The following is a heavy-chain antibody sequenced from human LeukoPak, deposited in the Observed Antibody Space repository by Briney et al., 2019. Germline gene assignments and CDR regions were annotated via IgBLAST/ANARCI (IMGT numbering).Heavy chain of an antibody. CDR2: IKQDGSEK. D-gene: IGHD2-2*01. V-gene: IGHV3-7*01. CDR3: ARVRPRRESKYCSSTSCYHYFDY. CDR1: GFTFSSYW. J-gene: IGHJ4*02. Sequence: GGSLRLSCAASGFTFSSYWMSWVRQAPGKGLEWVANIKQDGSEKYYVDSVKGRFTISRDNAKNSLYLQMNSLRAEDTAVYYCARVRPRRESKYCSSTSCYHYFDYWGQGTLVTVFS.